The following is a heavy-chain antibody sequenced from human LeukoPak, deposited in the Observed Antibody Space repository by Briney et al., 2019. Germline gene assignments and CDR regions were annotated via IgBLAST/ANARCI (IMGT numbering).Heavy chain of an antibody. CDR3: ARDLEVRGVSYSFDY. J-gene: IGHJ4*02. Sequence: ASVKVSCKTSGYIFTGYYMHWVRQAPGQGLEWMGWINPNTGGTNFAQKFQDRVTMTRDTSISTAYMELSRLRSDDTAVYYCARDLEVRGVSYSFDYWGQGTLVTVSS. CDR2: INPNTGGT. CDR1: GYIFTGYY. V-gene: IGHV1-2*02. D-gene: IGHD3-10*01.